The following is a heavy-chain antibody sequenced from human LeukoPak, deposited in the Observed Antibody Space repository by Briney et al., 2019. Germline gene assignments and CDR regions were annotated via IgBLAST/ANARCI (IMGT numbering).Heavy chain of an antibody. CDR3: DRAVSYYGSGSYHDY. V-gene: IGHV1-69*04. Sequence: SVKVSCKASGGTFSSYAISWVRQAPGQGLEWMGRIIPILGIANYAQKFQGRVTITADKSTSTAYMELSSLRSEDTAGYYRDRAVSYYGSGSYHDYWGHGTLVTVSS. CDR2: IIPILGIA. D-gene: IGHD3-10*01. CDR1: GGTFSSYA. J-gene: IGHJ4*01.